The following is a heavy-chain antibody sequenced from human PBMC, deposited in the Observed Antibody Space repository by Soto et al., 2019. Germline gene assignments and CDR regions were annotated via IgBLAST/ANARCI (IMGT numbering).Heavy chain of an antibody. J-gene: IGHJ4*02. CDR2: IVPIYRTA. D-gene: IGHD6-13*01. V-gene: IGHV1-69*01. CDR1: EGPFSSYR. CDR3: VRDSGAKLSSS. Sequence: QVQLVQSGAEVKKPGSSVKSSGKASEGPFSSYRITWLRKAPGQGLEWVGGIVPIYRTADYAQKFQGRVTITADESARTSYMELRSLKSQDTAVYYCVRDSGAKLSSSWGQGTLVTVSS.